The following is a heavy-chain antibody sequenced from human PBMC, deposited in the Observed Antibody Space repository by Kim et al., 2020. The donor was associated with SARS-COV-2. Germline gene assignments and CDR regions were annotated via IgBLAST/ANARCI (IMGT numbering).Heavy chain of an antibody. Sequence: ASVKVSCKASGYTFTSYDINWVRQATGQGLEWTGWMNPNSGNTGYAQKFKGRVTMTRNTSISTAYMELSSLRSEDTAVYYCASGLIVATIFHYYYYMDVWGEGTTVTVSS. CDR3: ASGLIVATIFHYYYYMDV. CDR2: MNPNSGNT. J-gene: IGHJ6*03. V-gene: IGHV1-8*01. CDR1: GYTFTSYD. D-gene: IGHD5-12*01.